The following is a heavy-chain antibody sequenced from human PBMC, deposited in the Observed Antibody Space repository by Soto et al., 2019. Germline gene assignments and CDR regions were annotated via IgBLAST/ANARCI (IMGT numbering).Heavy chain of an antibody. CDR3: AKGVEDGSGWYAFDI. V-gene: IGHV3-23*01. J-gene: IGHJ3*02. Sequence: GGSLRLSCAASGFTFSSYAMSWVHQAPGKGLEWVSAISGSGGSTYYEDSVKGRFTIARDNSKNTVYLQMNRLRAEDTGVYDCAKGVEDGSGWYAFDIWGQGTMVTVSS. CDR1: GFTFSSYA. CDR2: ISGSGGST. D-gene: IGHD6-19*01.